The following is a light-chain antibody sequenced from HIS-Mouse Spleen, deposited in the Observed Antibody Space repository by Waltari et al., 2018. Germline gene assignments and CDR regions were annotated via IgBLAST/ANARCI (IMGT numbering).Light chain of an antibody. Sequence: EIVMTQSPATLSVSPGERATLSCRASQSVSSNLAWYQQKPGQAPRLLIYGASTRAPGIPARFSGSGSGTEFTLTISSLQSEDFAVYYCQQYNNWPSLITFGQGTRLEIK. CDR2: GAS. CDR3: QQYNNWPSLIT. V-gene: IGKV3-15*01. J-gene: IGKJ5*01. CDR1: QSVSSN.